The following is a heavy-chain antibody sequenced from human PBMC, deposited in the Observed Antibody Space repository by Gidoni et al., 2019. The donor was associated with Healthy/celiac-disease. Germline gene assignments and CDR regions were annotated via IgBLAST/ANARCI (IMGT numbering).Heavy chain of an antibody. Sequence: TNYNPSLKSRVTISVDTSKNQFSLKLNSVTAADTAVYYCAREGYCSGGSCYSTYYYYYRMDVWGQGTTVTVSS. V-gene: IGHV4-34*01. CDR3: AREGYCSGGSCYSTYYYYYRMDV. CDR2: T. J-gene: IGHJ6*02. D-gene: IGHD2-15*01.